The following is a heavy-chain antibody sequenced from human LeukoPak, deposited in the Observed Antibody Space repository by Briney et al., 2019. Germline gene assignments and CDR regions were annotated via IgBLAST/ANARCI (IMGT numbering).Heavy chain of an antibody. D-gene: IGHD4-23*01. V-gene: IGHV3-11*04. J-gene: IGHJ4*02. Sequence: GGSLRLSCAASGFTVSSNYMSWVRQAPGKGLEWVSHISSSGSTIYYTDSVKGRFTISRDNSKNLLYLQMNSLRAEDTAIYYCARTVARIGYWGQGTLVTVSS. CDR3: ARTVARIGY. CDR1: GFTVSSNY. CDR2: ISSSGSTI.